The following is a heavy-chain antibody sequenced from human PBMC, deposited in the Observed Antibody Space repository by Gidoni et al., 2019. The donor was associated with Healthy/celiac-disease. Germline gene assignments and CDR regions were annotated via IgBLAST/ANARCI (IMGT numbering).Heavy chain of an antibody. CDR3: ARDRLSGSYSVIDY. J-gene: IGHJ4*02. D-gene: IGHD3-10*01. V-gene: IGHV3-33*01. CDR2: IWYDGSNK. CDR1: GFPFSSYG. Sequence: QVQLVESGGGVVQPGRSLRLSCAASGFPFSSYGMHWGRQAPGKGLEWVAVIWYDGSNKYYADSVKGRFTISRDNSKNTLYLQMNSLRAEDTAVYYCARDRLSGSYSVIDYWGQGTLVTVSS.